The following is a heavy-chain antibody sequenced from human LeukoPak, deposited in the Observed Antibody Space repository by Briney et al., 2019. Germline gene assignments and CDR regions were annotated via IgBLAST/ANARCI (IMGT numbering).Heavy chain of an antibody. CDR1: GFTFSSYA. J-gene: IGHJ6*02. Sequence: GGSLRLSCAASGFTFSSYAMSWVRQAPGKGLEWVSAISGSGGSTYYADSVKGRFTISRDNSKNTLYLQMNSQRAEDTAVYYCAKSPQISGYDFWSGSILRYYYYGMDVWGQGTTVTVSS. V-gene: IGHV3-23*01. CDR3: AKSPQISGYDFWSGSILRYYYYGMDV. D-gene: IGHD3-3*01. CDR2: ISGSGGST.